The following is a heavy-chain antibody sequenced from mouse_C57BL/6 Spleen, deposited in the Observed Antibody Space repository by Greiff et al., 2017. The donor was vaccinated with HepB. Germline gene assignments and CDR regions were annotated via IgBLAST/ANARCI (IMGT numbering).Heavy chain of an antibody. Sequence: EVMLVESEGGLVQPGSSMKLSCTASGFTFSDYYMAWVRQVPEKGLEWVANINYDGSSTYYLDSLKSRFIISRDNAKNILYLQMSSLKSEDTATYYCARGDWDGQYFDVWGTGTTVTVSS. D-gene: IGHD4-1*01. CDR3: ARGDWDGQYFDV. V-gene: IGHV5-16*01. CDR1: GFTFSDYY. CDR2: INYDGSST. J-gene: IGHJ1*03.